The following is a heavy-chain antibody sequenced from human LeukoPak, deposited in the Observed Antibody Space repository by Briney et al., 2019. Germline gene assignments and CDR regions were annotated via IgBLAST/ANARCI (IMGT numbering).Heavy chain of an antibody. V-gene: IGHV4-34*01. J-gene: IGHJ4*02. CDR1: GGSFSGYY. Sequence: SETLSLTCAVYGGSFSGYYWSWIRQPPGKGLEWIGEINHSGSTNYNPSLKSRVTIPVDTSKNQFSLKLSSVTAADTAVYYCARGLQWLGYFDYWGQGTLVTVSS. CDR3: ARGLQWLGYFDY. CDR2: INHSGST. D-gene: IGHD6-19*01.